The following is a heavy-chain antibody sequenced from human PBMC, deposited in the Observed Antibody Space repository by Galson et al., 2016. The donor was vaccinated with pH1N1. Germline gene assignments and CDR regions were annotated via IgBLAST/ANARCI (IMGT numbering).Heavy chain of an antibody. CDR2: INSDSSIT. CDR1: GFTFSDYW. V-gene: IGHV3-74*01. CDR3: ARGYFDSSAFYSGDF. Sequence: LSCAASGFTFSDYWMHWVRQAPGKGLVWVSRINSDSSITNYVDSVMGRFTISRDNAKNTLYLQMNSLRAEDTAGYFCARGYFDSSAFYSGDFWGQGTLVTVSS. J-gene: IGHJ4*02. D-gene: IGHD3-22*01.